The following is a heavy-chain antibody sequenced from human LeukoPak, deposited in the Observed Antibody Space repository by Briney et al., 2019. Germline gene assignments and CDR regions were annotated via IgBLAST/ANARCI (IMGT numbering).Heavy chain of an antibody. J-gene: IGHJ4*02. CDR3: ARGRVKRVSFTAVPGPLDY. CDR2: ISGTSGRT. V-gene: IGHV1-18*01. CDR1: GFTFATHG. D-gene: IGHD6-19*01. Sequence: GASVKVSCKASGFTFATHGISWMRQAPGQGLEWLGWISGTSGRTDYAQKFQDRVTMTADTSTTTAYMELRSLGSDDTAVYYCARGRVKRVSFTAVPGPLDYWGQGSLVTVSS.